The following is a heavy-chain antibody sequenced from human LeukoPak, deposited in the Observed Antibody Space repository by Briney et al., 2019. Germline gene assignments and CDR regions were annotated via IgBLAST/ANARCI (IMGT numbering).Heavy chain of an antibody. V-gene: IGHV1-69*13. CDR3: ARDGMEGDYGDYVRPY. Sequence: SVTVSFKASGGTFSSYAISWVRQAPGQGLEWMGGIIPIFGTANYAQKFQGRVTITADESTSTAYMELSSLRSEDTAVYYCARDGMEGDYGDYVRPYWGQGTLVTVSS. CDR2: IIPIFGTA. J-gene: IGHJ4*02. D-gene: IGHD4-17*01. CDR1: GGTFSSYA.